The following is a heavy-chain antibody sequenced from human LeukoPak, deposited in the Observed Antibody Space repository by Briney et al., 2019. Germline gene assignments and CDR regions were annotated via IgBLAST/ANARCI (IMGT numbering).Heavy chain of an antibody. CDR2: ISESGGSI. V-gene: IGHV3-48*03. Sequence: GGSLRLSCAASGFTSSTYEMNWVRQAPGKGLEWISYISESGGSIYADSVKGRFTISRDNAKNSLYLQMNSLRAEDTAMYYCARMYYFGSGSLGEAFDVWGQGTLVTVS. CDR1: GFTSSTYE. CDR3: ARMYYFGSGSLGEAFDV. J-gene: IGHJ3*01. D-gene: IGHD3-10*01.